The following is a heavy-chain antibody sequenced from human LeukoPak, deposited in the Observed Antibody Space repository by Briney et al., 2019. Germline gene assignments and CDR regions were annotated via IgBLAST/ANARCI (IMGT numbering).Heavy chain of an antibody. J-gene: IGHJ2*01. D-gene: IGHD3-16*01. CDR2: ISASGGDT. Sequence: GGSLRLSCAASGFSFSTYSFSWVRQAPGKGLEWVSGISASGGDTFYADSVKGRFTISRDNSKNTLSLQMNSLRVEDTAIYYCAQDRNSYDYWYFDLWGRGTLVTVSS. CDR1: GFSFSTYS. CDR3: AQDRNSYDYWYFDL. V-gene: IGHV3-23*01.